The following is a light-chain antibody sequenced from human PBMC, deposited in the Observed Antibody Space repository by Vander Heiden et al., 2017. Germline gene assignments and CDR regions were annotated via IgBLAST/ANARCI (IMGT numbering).Light chain of an antibody. V-gene: IGKV1-39*01. CDR3: QQSYSTPQT. J-gene: IGKJ1*01. CDR2: AAS. CDR1: QSISSY. Sequence: SVGDRVTITCRASQSISSYLNWYQQKPGKTPKLLIYAASSLQSGVPSRFSGSGSGTDFTLTISSLQPEDFATYYCQQSYSTPQTFGQGTKVEIK.